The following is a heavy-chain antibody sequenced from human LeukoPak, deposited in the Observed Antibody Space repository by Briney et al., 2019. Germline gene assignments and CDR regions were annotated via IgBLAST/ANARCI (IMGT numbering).Heavy chain of an antibody. J-gene: IGHJ4*02. CDR2: IYTSGST. CDR3: ARRAGLHSLDY. CDR1: GGSISSYY. Sequence: SETLSLTCTVSGGSISSYYWSWIRQPAGKGLEWNGRIYTSGSTNYNPSLKSRVTMSVDTSKNQFSLRLSSVTAADTALYFCARRAGLHSLDYWDQGTLVTVSS. D-gene: IGHD5/OR15-5a*01. V-gene: IGHV4-4*07.